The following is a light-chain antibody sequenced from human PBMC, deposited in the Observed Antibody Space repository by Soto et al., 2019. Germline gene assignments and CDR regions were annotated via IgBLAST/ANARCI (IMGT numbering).Light chain of an antibody. V-gene: IGKV1-5*03. Sequence: DIQLTQSPSTLSASVGDRATITCRASQSISSWVAWYQQKPGKAPKLLVYKASSLESGVPSRFSCSGSGTEFTLTISTLQPDDFATYYCQQYEAYPLTFGGGTKVEI. CDR1: QSISSW. CDR2: KAS. J-gene: IGKJ4*01. CDR3: QQYEAYPLT.